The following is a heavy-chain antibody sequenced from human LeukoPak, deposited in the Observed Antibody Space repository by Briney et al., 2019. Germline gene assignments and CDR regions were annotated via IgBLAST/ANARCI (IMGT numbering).Heavy chain of an antibody. CDR3: ARRNGQARRYDP. Sequence: GGSLRLSCAASGFTFSSYWMHWVRQAPGKGLVWVSRISSDGSSTSYADSVEGRFTISRDNAKNTLYLQMNSLRAEDTAVYYCARRNGQARRYDPWGQGTLVTVSS. J-gene: IGHJ5*02. CDR1: GFTFSSYW. CDR2: ISSDGSST. V-gene: IGHV3-74*01.